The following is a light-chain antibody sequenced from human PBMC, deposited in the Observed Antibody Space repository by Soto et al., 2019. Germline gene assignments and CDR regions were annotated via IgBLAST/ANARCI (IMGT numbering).Light chain of an antibody. CDR3: QQFSSYPLT. V-gene: IGKV3-20*01. Sequence: EIVLTQSPGTLSLSPGERATLSCRASQSVAYTYLAWYQQKPGQAPRLLIHGAFSRATGIPDRFSGSGSGTDFTLTISRLESEDFAVYYCQQFSSYPLTLGGGTKVDIK. J-gene: IGKJ4*01. CDR1: QSVAYTY. CDR2: GAF.